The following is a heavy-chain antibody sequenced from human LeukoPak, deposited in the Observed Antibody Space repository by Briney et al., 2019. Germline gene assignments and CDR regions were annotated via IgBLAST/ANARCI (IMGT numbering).Heavy chain of an antibody. Sequence: GGSLRLSCAASGFTFSSYAMSWVRQAPGKGLEWVSGISVSGTSTSNADSVKGRFTISRDNPRNTLYVQMNSLRAEDTAAYYCARSKGAHDYWAREPRSSSPQ. V-gene: IGHV3-23*01. J-gene: IGHJ4*02. CDR2: ISVSGTST. CDR3: ARSKGAHDY. D-gene: IGHD4/OR15-4a*01. CDR1: GFTFSSYA.